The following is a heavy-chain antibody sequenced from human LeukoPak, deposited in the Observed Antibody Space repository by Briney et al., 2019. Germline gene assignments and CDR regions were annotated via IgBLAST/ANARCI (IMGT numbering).Heavy chain of an antibody. CDR1: GFTFSGYG. V-gene: IGHV3-30*02. CDR3: ANIWGFGEPFDY. Sequence: PGGSLRLSCASAGFTFSGYGMRLVRQAAGKRLGWGAFIRYDGSNKYYADSVKGRFTISRDNSKNTLYLQMNGLRAEDTAVYYCANIWGFGEPFDYWGQGTLVTVSS. CDR2: IRYDGSNK. D-gene: IGHD3-10*01. J-gene: IGHJ4*02.